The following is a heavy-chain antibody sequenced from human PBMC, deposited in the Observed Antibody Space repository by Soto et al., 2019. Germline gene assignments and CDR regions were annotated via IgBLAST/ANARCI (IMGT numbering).Heavy chain of an antibody. J-gene: IGHJ4*02. CDR3: ARREIQSQIDY. V-gene: IGHV4-28*01. CDR2: IYDSGTT. CDR1: GYSISSSNG. Sequence: SETLSLTCAVSGYSISSSNGWGWIRQPPVKGLEWVGYIYDSGTTYYNPSLKSRVTMAVDTSKDQFSLKVTSVTAVDTAVYYCARREIQSQIDYLRQGTLLTVS. D-gene: IGHD1-26*01.